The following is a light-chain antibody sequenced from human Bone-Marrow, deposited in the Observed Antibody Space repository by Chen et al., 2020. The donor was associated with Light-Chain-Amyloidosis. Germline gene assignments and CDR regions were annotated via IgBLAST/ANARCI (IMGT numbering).Light chain of an antibody. CDR3: QSYQGSSQGV. CDR1: SGSIATNY. CDR2: EDD. V-gene: IGLV6-57*01. Sequence: NFMLTQPHSVSESPGKTVIISCTRSSGSIATNYVQWYQQRPGSSPTTVIYEDDQRPSGVPDRFPASIDRSSNAASLTISGLTTEDEADYYCQSYQGSSQGVFGGGTKLTVL. J-gene: IGLJ3*02.